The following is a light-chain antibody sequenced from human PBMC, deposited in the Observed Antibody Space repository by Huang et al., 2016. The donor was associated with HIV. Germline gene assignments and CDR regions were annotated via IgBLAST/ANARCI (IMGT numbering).Light chain of an antibody. CDR1: QSVRSY. J-gene: IGKJ2*01. Sequence: EIVLTQSPATLSLSPGARATLSCRASQSVRSYLAWYQQKPGQAPRLLIYEASNRATGIPARFSGRGSGTDFTLTISSLEPEDFAVYYCQQRSNWPYTFGQGTKLEIK. CDR2: EAS. CDR3: QQRSNWPYT. V-gene: IGKV3-11*01.